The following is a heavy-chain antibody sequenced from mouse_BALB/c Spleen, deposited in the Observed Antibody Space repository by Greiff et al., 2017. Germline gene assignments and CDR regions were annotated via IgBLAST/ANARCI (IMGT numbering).Heavy chain of an antibody. CDR3: ARYDYAMDY. CDR1: GFTFSSFG. Sequence: EVQVVESGGGLVQPGGSRKLSCAASGFTFSSFGMHWVRQAPEKGLEWVAYISSGSSTIYYADTVKGRFTISRDNPKNTLFLLMTSLRSEDTAMYYCARYDYAMDYWGQGTSVTVSS. V-gene: IGHV5-17*02. J-gene: IGHJ4*01. CDR2: ISSGSSTI. D-gene: IGHD2-14*01.